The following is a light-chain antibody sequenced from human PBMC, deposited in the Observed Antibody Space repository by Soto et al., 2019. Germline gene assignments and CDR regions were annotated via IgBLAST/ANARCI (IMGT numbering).Light chain of an antibody. Sequence: IQLTQSPSSLSASVGDRVTITCRAGQDIGSALAWYQQRPGKAPKLLLYDASILEGGVTSRFSVSGSGTDFTLAITSLRTEDFATYYCQQFNGFPLTFGRGTKVQIK. CDR1: QDIGSA. CDR2: DAS. V-gene: IGKV1-13*02. J-gene: IGKJ4*01. CDR3: QQFNGFPLT.